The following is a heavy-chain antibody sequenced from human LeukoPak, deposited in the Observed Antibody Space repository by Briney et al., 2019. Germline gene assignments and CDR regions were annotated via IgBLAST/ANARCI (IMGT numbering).Heavy chain of an antibody. CDR3: ARGHLVFAY. CDR1: GGSISSYY. D-gene: IGHD6-6*01. J-gene: IGHJ4*02. V-gene: IGHV4-59*01. CDR2: IYYSGST. Sequence: SSETLSLTCTVSGGSISSYYWSWIRQPPGKRLEWIGHIYYSGSTNYNPSLKSRVTISVDTSKNQFSLKVSSVTAADTALYYCARGHLVFAYWGQGTLVTVSS.